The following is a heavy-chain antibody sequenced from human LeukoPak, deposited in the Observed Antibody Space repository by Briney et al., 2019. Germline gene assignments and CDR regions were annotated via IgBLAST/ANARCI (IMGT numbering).Heavy chain of an antibody. V-gene: IGHV5-51*01. J-gene: IGHJ4*02. CDR3: ARHPPDD. CDR2: IYPGDSDT. Sequence: GASLKISSKASGYSFTTYWNGWVRHMPGKGLVGMGIIYPGDSDTRYSPSFQGQVTISADKSISTAYLQWSSLKASDTAMYYCARHPPDDWGQGTLVSVSS. CDR1: GYSFTTYW.